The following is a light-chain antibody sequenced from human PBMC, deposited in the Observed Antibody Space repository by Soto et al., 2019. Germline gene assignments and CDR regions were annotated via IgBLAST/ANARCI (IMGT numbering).Light chain of an antibody. V-gene: IGLV2-14*01. CDR2: EVS. CDR1: SSDFGDYDY. CDR3: TSYTSGSLYV. J-gene: IGLJ1*01. Sequence: QSALAQPASVSGSPGQSITISCTGTSSDFGDYDYVSWYLQHPGKVPKLMIYEVSNRPSGVSNRFSGSKSGNTASLTISGLQAEDEADYFCTSYTSGSLYVFGTGTKVTVL.